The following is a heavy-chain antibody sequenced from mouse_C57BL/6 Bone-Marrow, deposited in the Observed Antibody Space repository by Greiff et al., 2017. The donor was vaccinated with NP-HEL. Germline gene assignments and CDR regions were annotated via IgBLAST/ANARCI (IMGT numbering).Heavy chain of an antibody. CDR1: GYTFTDYN. V-gene: IGHV1-18*01. J-gene: IGHJ3*01. Sequence: VQLQQSGPELVKPGASVKIPCKASGYTFTDYNMDWVKQSHGKSLEWIGDINPNNGGTIYNQKFKGQATLTVDKSSSTAYMELRSLTSEDTAVYYCARSGAYSNSSWFAYWGQGTLVTVSA. D-gene: IGHD2-5*01. CDR3: ARSGAYSNSSWFAY. CDR2: INPNNGGT.